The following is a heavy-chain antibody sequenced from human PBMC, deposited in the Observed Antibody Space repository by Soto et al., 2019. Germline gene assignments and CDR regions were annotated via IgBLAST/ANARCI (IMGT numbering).Heavy chain of an antibody. CDR1: GFTFGDYA. CDR2: IRSKAYGWTT. V-gene: IGHV3-49*03. J-gene: IGHJ6*04. CDR3: NRDVWLGRQLRYYYGMDV. D-gene: IGHD3-9*01. Sequence: PGGSLRLSCTASGFTFGDYAMSWFRQAPGKGLEWVGFIRSKAYGWTTEYAASVKGRFTISSDDSKSIAYLQMNSLKTEDTAVYYCNRDVWLGRQLRYYYGMDVWGNGTKVTVAS.